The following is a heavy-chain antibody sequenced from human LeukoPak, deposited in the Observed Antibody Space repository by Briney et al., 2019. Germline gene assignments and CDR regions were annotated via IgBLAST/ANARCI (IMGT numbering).Heavy chain of an antibody. V-gene: IGHV4-34*01. CDR3: ARVTGGGPFDP. CDR2: INHSGST. CDR1: GGSFSGYY. Sequence: SETLSLTCAVYGGSFSGYYWSWIRQPPGKGLEWIGEINHSGSTNYNPSLKSRVTISVDTSKNQFSLKLSSVTAADTAVYYCARVTGGGPFDPWGQGTLVTVSS. J-gene: IGHJ5*02. D-gene: IGHD3-16*01.